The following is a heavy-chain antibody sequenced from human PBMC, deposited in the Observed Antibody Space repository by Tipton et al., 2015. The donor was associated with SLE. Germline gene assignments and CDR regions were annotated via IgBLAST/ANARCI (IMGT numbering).Heavy chain of an antibody. CDR3: ARGVLGPDY. V-gene: IGHV4-59*12. Sequence: TLSLTCTVSGGSISSYYWSWIRQPPGKGLEWIGSIYHSGSTNYNPSLKSRVTISVDTSKNQFSLKLSSVTAADTAVYYCARGVLGPDYWGQGTLVTVSS. CDR1: GGSISSYY. J-gene: IGHJ4*02. CDR2: IYHSGST.